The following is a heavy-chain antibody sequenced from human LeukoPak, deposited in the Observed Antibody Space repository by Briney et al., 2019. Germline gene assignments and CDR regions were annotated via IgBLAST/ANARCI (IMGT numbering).Heavy chain of an antibody. CDR2: IYYTGNT. V-gene: IGHV4-39*07. Sequence: KSPETLSLTCTVSGGSISSSSYYWGWIRQPPGKGLEWIGYIYYTGNTDYNPSLKSRLTISIDSSKTQVSLKLLSVTAADTAVYFCARAGHSHWGELDPWGQGTLVTVSS. CDR1: GGSISSSSYY. CDR3: ARAGHSHWGELDP. J-gene: IGHJ5*02. D-gene: IGHD3-16*01.